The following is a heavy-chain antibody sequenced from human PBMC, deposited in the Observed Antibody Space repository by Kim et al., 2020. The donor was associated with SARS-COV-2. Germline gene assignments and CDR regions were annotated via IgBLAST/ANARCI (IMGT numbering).Heavy chain of an antibody. CDR3: ASNRNYYGSGSYILDY. D-gene: IGHD3-10*01. J-gene: IGHJ4*01. Sequence: GGSLRLSCAASGFTFSSYGMHWVRQAPGKGLEWVAVISYDGSNKYYADSVKGRFTISRDNSKNTLYLQMNSLSAEDTAVYYCASNRNYYGSGSYILDYWG. CDR2: ISYDGSNK. CDR1: GFTFSSYG. V-gene: IGHV3-30*03.